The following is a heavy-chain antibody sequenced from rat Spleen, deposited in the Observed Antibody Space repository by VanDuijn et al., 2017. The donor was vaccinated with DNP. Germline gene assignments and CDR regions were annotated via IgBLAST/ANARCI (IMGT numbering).Heavy chain of an antibody. V-gene: IGHV5-31*01. CDR1: GFTFNNYW. CDR2: ITSSGGST. D-gene: IGHD1-3*01. Sequence: EVQLVESGGDLVQPGRSLKLSCVASGFTFNNYWMTWIRQVPGKGLEWVASITSSGGSTYYPDSVKGRFTIPRDNAKNTLYLQMNSLRSEDTATYYCARATAHAMDAWGQGTSVTVSS. J-gene: IGHJ4*01. CDR3: ARATAHAMDA.